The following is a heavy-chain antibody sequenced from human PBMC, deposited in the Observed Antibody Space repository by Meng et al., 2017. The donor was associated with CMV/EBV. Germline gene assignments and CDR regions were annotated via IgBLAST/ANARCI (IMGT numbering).Heavy chain of an antibody. Sequence: VQVVQAGAKVKKPGASVKVSCKASGYTVTGYYMHWVRQAPGQGLEWMGWINPNSGGTNYAKKFQGRVTMTRDTSISTAYTELSRLRSDDTAVYYCARNWYSSSSGSFDIWGQGTMVTVSS. CDR1: GYTVTGYY. V-gene: IGHV1-2*02. CDR2: INPNSGGT. J-gene: IGHJ3*02. CDR3: ARNWYSSSSGSFDI. D-gene: IGHD6-6*01.